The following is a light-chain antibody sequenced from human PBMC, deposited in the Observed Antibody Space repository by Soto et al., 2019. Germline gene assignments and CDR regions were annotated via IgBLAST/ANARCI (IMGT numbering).Light chain of an antibody. V-gene: IGKV1-39*01. CDR2: AAS. CDR3: QQSYSTPLT. J-gene: IGKJ4*01. CDR1: QSISSY. Sequence: DIQMTQSPSSLSASVGDRVTITCRASQSISSYLNWYQQKPGKAHKHLIYAASSLQSGVPSRFSGSGSRTDFTLTISSLQPEDFATYYCQQSYSTPLTFGGGTKVEIK.